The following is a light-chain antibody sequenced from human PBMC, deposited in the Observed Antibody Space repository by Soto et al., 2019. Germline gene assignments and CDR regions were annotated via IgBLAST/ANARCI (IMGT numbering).Light chain of an antibody. CDR1: QSLVHSDGNTY. V-gene: IGKV2-30*02. CDR2: KVS. J-gene: IGKJ2*01. Sequence: DVVMTQSPLSLPVTLGQPASISCRSSQSLVHSDGNTYLNWFHQRPGQSPRRLIYKVSNRDSGVPDRFSGSGSDTDFTLKLRGVEAEDVGVYYRMQGTRGHPYTFGQVTKLEIK. CDR3: MQGTRGHPYT.